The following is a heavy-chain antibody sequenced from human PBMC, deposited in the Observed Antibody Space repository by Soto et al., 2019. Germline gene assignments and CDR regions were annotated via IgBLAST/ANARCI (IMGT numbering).Heavy chain of an antibody. CDR1: GGTFSTSS. CDR2: IIPIFSKT. J-gene: IGHJ5*02. V-gene: IGHV1-69*01. D-gene: IGHD2-15*01. Sequence: QVQLVQSGAEVKEPGTSVKVSCKASGGTFSTSSFVWVRQGPGQGLEWMGGIIPIFSKTNVAQKFQGRVTFTAEESTRTAYMELSSLRSEDTAIYYCARDVVRSSGGASWGQGTVVTVSS. CDR3: ARDVVRSSGGAS.